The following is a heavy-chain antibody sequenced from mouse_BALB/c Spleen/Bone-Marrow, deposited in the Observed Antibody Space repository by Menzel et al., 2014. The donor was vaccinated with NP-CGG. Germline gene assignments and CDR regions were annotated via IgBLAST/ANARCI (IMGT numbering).Heavy chain of an antibody. CDR2: IDPSDSYS. CDR3: ARGVVYYYAMDY. CDR1: GYTFTNYW. V-gene: IGHV1-69*02. Sequence: QVQLQQSGAELVKPGASVKLSCKASGYTFTNYWVHWVKQRPGQGLEWIGEIDPSDSYSNYNQNFKGKATLTVDKSSSTAYMQLTSLTSEDSAAYYCARGVVYYYAMDYWGQGTSVTVSS. J-gene: IGHJ4*01.